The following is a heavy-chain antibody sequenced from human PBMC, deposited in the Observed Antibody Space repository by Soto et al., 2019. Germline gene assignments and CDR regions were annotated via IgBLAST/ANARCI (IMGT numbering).Heavy chain of an antibody. Sequence: GGSLRLSCAASGFTFSTYGMHWVRQAPGKGLEWVAIIWHDGNNKYYADSVRGRFIISRDNSKNRLYLQMNSLRAEDTAVYYCASDLVGASDSYGLDVWGQGTPVTVSS. D-gene: IGHD1-26*01. J-gene: IGHJ6*02. CDR1: GFTFSTYG. CDR3: ASDLVGASDSYGLDV. V-gene: IGHV3-33*01. CDR2: IWHDGNNK.